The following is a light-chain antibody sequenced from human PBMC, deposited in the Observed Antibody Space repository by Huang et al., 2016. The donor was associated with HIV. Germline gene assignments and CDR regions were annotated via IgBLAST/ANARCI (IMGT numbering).Light chain of an antibody. J-gene: IGKJ3*01. CDR2: GAS. V-gene: IGKV3-15*01. Sequence: EIVMTQSPATLSVSPGERATLPCRASQSVSTNLAWYQQNPGQAPRLLIHGASTRATGIPARFSGSGSGTEFTLTISSLQSEDFAVYYCQQYNNWPKVFTFGPGTKVDIK. CDR3: QQYNNWPKVFT. CDR1: QSVSTN.